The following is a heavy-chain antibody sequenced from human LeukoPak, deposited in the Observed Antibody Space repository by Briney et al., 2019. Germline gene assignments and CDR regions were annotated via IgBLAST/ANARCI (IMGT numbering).Heavy chain of an antibody. J-gene: IGHJ4*02. Sequence: GGSLRLSCAASGFTFNNYAMSWVRQAPGKGLEWVSGISGSGGNTYYADSVKGRFTISRDNSKNTLYLQMNSLRAEDTAVYYCARDEQGPQPVDYWGQGTLVTVSS. CDR3: ARDEQGPQPVDY. CDR2: ISGSGGNT. V-gene: IGHV3-23*01. CDR1: GFTFNNYA. D-gene: IGHD2-2*01.